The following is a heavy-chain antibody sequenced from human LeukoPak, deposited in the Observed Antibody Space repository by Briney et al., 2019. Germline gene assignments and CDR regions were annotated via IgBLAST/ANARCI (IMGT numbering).Heavy chain of an antibody. Sequence: ASVKVSCKASAHTFTGYYMHWVRQAPGQGLEWMGWINPNSGGTNYAQKFRGRVTMTRDTSNSTAYMDLSRLRSDDTAVYYCARDDDFVDYWGQGSLVTVSS. CDR2: INPNSGGT. CDR1: AHTFTGYY. D-gene: IGHD1-1*01. J-gene: IGHJ4*02. CDR3: ARDDDFVDY. V-gene: IGHV1-2*02.